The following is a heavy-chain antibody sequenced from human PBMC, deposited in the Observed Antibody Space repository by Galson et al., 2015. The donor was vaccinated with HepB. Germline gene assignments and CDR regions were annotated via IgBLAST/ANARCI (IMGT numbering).Heavy chain of an antibody. V-gene: IGHV3-23*01. CDR1: GFTFSSYA. CDR2: IRGSGGSA. D-gene: IGHD3-22*01. Sequence: SLRLSCAASGFTFSSYAMSWVRQAPGKGLEWVSGIRGSGGSADYTDSVKGRCTISRDNSKNTLYVQMNSLRADNTAVYYCAKGRGGYYDNSEYWGQGTLVTVSS. J-gene: IGHJ4*02. CDR3: AKGRGGYYDNSEY.